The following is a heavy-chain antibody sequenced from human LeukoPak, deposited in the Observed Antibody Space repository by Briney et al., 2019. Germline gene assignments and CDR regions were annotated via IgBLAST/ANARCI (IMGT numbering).Heavy chain of an antibody. J-gene: IGHJ4*02. D-gene: IGHD3-10*01. V-gene: IGHV4-59*10. CDR1: GGSFSGYY. CDR2: IYTSGST. Sequence: SETLSLTCAVYGGSFSGYYWSWIRQPAGKGLEWIGRIYTSGSTNYNPSLKSRVTISIDTSKNQFSLKLRSVTAADTAMYYCARVGSVWFGELDYWGQGTLVTVSS. CDR3: ARVGSVWFGELDY.